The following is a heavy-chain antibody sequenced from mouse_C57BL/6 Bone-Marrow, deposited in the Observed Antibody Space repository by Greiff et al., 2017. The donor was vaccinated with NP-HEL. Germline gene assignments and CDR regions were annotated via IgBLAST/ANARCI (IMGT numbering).Heavy chain of an antibody. CDR3: ARREIYDGYYAWFAY. CDR1: GYTFTSYW. Sequence: QVQLQQSGAELVMPGASVKLSCKASGYTFTSYWMHWVKQRPGQGLEWIGEIDPSDSYTNYNQKFKGKSTLTVDKSSSTAYMQLSSLTSEDSAVYYCARREIYDGYYAWFAYWGQGTLVTVSA. D-gene: IGHD2-3*01. V-gene: IGHV1-69*01. CDR2: IDPSDSYT. J-gene: IGHJ3*01.